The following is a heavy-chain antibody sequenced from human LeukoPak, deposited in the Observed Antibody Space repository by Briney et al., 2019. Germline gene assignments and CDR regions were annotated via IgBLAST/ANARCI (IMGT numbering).Heavy chain of an antibody. V-gene: IGHV5-51*01. Sequence: GESLKISCKGSGYSFTSYWIGWGRPMPGKGLEWMGIIYPGDSDSRYSPSFQGQVTISADKSISTAYLQWSSLKASDTAMYYCATLYSSASYFDYWGQGTLVTVSS. CDR2: IYPGDSDS. CDR3: ATLYSSASYFDY. CDR1: GYSFTSYW. D-gene: IGHD3-22*01. J-gene: IGHJ4*02.